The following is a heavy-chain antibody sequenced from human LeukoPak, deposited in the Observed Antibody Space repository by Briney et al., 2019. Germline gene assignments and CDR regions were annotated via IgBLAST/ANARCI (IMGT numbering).Heavy chain of an antibody. J-gene: IGHJ4*02. CDR2: IFYSGGT. CDR3: ARHPTSYFDY. Sequence: SETLSLTCTVSGGSISSSSYYWGWLRQPPGKGLEWLGYIFYSGGTNYSPSLKSRVSISIDTSNNQFYLKLKSVAAADTAVYYCARHPTSYFDYWGQGTLVTVSS. V-gene: IGHV4-61*05. CDR1: GGSISSSSYY.